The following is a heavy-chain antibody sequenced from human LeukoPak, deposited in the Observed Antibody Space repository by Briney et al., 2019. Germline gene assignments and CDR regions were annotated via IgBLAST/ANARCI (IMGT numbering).Heavy chain of an antibody. D-gene: IGHD3-22*01. Sequence: ASVKVSCKASGYTFTSYDINWVRQATGQGLEWMGWMNPNSGNTGYAQKFQGRVTMTRNTSISTAYMELSSLRSEDTAVYYCARGGTRPYYYDSSGYYRWGQGTLVTVSS. CDR3: ARGGTRPYYYDSSGYYR. V-gene: IGHV1-8*01. J-gene: IGHJ4*02. CDR2: MNPNSGNT. CDR1: GYTFTSYD.